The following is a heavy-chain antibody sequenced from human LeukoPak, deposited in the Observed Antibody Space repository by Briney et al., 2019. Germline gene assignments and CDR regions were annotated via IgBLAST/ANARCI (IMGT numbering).Heavy chain of an antibody. Sequence: GASVKVSCKASGYTFTSYGISWVRQAPGQGLEWMGWISAYNGNTNYAQKLQGRVTMTTDTSTSTAYMELRSLRSDDTAVYYCARVLNEYSPRDITIFWEGAFDIWGQGTMVTVSS. CDR3: ARVLNEYSPRDITIFWEGAFDI. D-gene: IGHD3-9*01. CDR2: ISAYNGNT. V-gene: IGHV1-18*01. CDR1: GYTFTSYG. J-gene: IGHJ3*02.